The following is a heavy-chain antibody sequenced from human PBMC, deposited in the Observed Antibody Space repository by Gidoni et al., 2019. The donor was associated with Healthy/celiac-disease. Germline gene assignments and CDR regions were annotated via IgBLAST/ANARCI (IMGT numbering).Heavy chain of an antibody. D-gene: IGHD1-1*01. CDR1: GGSFSGYY. V-gene: IGHV4-34*01. CDR2: INHSGST. Sequence: QVQLQQWGAGLLKPSETLSLTCAVYGGSFSGYYWSWIRQPPGKGLEWIGEINHSGSTNYNPSLKSRVTISVDTSKNQFSLKLSSVTAADTAVYYCARGLRRYSSVTYYFDYWGQGTLVTVSS. CDR3: ARGLRRYSSVTYYFDY. J-gene: IGHJ4*02.